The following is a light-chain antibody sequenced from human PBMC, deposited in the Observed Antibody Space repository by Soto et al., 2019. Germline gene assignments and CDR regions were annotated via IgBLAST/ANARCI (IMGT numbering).Light chain of an antibody. CDR1: SSDVGGYNY. J-gene: IGLJ2*01. CDR2: EVS. CDR3: AAWDDSLSGVV. Sequence: QSALTQPASVSGSPGQSITISCTGISSDVGGYNYVSWYQQHPGKAPKLMIYEVSNRPSGVSNRFSGSKSGNTASLTISGLQAEDEADYYCAAWDDSLSGVVFGGGTKVTVL. V-gene: IGLV2-14*01.